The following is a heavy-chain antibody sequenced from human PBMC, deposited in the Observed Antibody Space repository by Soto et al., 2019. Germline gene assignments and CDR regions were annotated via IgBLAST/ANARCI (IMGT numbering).Heavy chain of an antibody. D-gene: IGHD1-26*01. V-gene: IGHV3-48*02. CDR3: ARDLAWEFDY. CDR2: IGGSGGSI. J-gene: IGHJ4*02. Sequence: PGGSLRLSCAASGFTFSTFSMNWVRQAPGKGLEWLSYIGGSGGSISYADSVKGRFTISRDNGKNTLYLQMSSLRDEDTAVYYCARDLAWEFDYWGQGAMVTVS. CDR1: GFTFSTFS.